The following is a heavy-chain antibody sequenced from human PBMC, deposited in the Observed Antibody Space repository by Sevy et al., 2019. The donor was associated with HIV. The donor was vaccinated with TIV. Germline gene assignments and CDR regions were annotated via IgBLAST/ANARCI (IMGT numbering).Heavy chain of an antibody. J-gene: IGHJ5*02. CDR2: INHSGST. CDR3: ARIVVVPAASGSGWFDP. V-gene: IGHV4-34*01. CDR1: GGSFSGYY. D-gene: IGHD2-2*01. Sequence: SETLSLTCAVYGGSFSGYYWSWIRQPPGKGLEWIGEINHSGSTNYNPSLKSRVTISVDTSKNQFSLKLSSVTAADTAVYYCARIVVVPAASGSGWFDPWGQGTLVTVSS.